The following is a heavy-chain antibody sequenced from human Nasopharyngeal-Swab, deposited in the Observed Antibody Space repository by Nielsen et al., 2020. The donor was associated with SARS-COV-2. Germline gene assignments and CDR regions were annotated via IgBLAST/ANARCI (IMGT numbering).Heavy chain of an antibody. D-gene: IGHD6-13*01. V-gene: IGHV6-1*01. J-gene: IGHJ6*03. CDR3: ARVASSSWYQYYYYYYMDV. CDR1: GDSVSSNSAA. Sequence: SETLSLTCAISGDSVSSNSAAWNWIRQSPSRGLEWLGRTYYRSKWYNDYAVSVKSRIAINPDTSKNQFSLQLNSVTPEDTAVYYCARVASSSWYQYYYYYYMDVWGKGTTVTVSS. CDR2: TYYRSKWYN.